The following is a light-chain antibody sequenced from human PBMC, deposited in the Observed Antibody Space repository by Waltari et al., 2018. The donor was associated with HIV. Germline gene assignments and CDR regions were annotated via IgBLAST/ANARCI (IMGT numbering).Light chain of an antibody. V-gene: IGLV1-40*01. J-gene: IGLJ2*01. CDR2: GSR. Sequence: QSVLTQAPSVSGAPGQRVTIPCTGSSPNIGAGYAVNWYQQHPGTAPKLLIFGSRNRPSGVPDRFSASTSGTSASLAITGLQAEDEADYFCQSYDNSLTGSLFGGGTKLTVL. CDR1: SPNIGAGYA. CDR3: QSYDNSLTGSL.